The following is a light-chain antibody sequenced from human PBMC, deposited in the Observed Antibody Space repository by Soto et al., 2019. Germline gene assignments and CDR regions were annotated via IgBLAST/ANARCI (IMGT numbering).Light chain of an antibody. Sequence: EIVLTQSPATLSLSPGERATLSCRASQSVGSYLAWYQQKPGQAPRLLIFGASTRATGIPARFSGSGSGTEFTLNISSLQSEDFAVYYCQHYNNWPPGTFGQGTKVDI. CDR3: QHYNNWPPGT. CDR1: QSVGSY. V-gene: IGKV3-15*01. CDR2: GAS. J-gene: IGKJ1*01.